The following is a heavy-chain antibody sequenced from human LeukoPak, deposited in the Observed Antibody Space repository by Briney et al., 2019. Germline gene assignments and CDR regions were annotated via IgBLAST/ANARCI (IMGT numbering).Heavy chain of an antibody. D-gene: IGHD2-15*01. CDR1: GGSISSSSYY. Sequence: SETLSLTCTVSGGSISSSSYYWGWIRQPPGKGLEWIGSIYYSGSTYYNPSLKSRVTISVDTSKNQFSLKLSSVTAADTAVYYCARATVVAATRSYYYYGMDVWGQGTTVTVSS. CDR2: IYYSGST. CDR3: ARATVVAATRSYYYYGMDV. V-gene: IGHV4-39*07. J-gene: IGHJ6*02.